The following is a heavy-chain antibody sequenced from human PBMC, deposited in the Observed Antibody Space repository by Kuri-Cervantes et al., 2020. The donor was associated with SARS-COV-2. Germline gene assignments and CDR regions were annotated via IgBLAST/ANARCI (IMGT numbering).Heavy chain of an antibody. V-gene: IGHV1-69*10. CDR1: GGTFSSYA. Sequence: SVKVSCKASGGTFSSYAISWVRQAPGQGLEWMGGIIPILGIANYAQKFQGRVTITADKSTSTAYMELSSLRSEDTAVYYCASKVGATAGDWYFDLWGRGTLVTVSS. J-gene: IGHJ2*01. CDR2: IIPILGIA. CDR3: ASKVGATAGDWYFDL. D-gene: IGHD1-26*01.